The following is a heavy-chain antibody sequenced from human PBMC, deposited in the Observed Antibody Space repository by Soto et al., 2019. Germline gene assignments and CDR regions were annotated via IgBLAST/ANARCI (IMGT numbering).Heavy chain of an antibody. CDR2: ISSSSSYI. D-gene: IGHD3-22*01. Sequence: SLGISCAASGFTFSTYGITGVCKAPGKGLEWVSSISSSSSYIYYADSVKGRFTISRDNAKNSLYLQMNSLRAEDTAVYYCARYDSSGYYWPYYYYGMDVWGQGTTVTVSS. V-gene: IGHV3-21*01. J-gene: IGHJ6*02. CDR3: ARYDSSGYYWPYYYYGMDV. CDR1: GFTFSTYG.